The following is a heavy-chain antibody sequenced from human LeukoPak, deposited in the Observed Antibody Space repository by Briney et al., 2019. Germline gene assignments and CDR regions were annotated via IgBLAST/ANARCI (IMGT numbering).Heavy chain of an antibody. D-gene: IGHD1-26*01. CDR3: AKDQGGHSWEAFDI. V-gene: IGHV3-30*02. CDR1: GFTFSSYG. J-gene: IGHJ3*02. Sequence: GGSLRLSCAASGFTFSSYGMHWVRQAPGKGLEWVAFIRYDGSNKYYADSVKGRFTISRDNSKNTLYLQMNSLRAEDTAVYYCAKDQGGHSWEAFDIWGQGTMVTVSS. CDR2: IRYDGSNK.